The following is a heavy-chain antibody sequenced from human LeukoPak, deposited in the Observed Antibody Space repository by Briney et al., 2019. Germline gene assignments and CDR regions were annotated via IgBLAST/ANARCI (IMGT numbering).Heavy chain of an antibody. CDR2: ISSSGSTI. CDR1: GFTFSSYE. V-gene: IGHV3-48*03. D-gene: IGHD3-22*01. Sequence: PGGSLRLSCAASGFTFSSYEMNWVRQAPAKGLEWVSYISSSGSTIYYADSVKGRFTISRDNAKNSLYLQMNSLRAEDTAVYYCAKGITMIVSGDWFDPWGQGTLVTVSS. CDR3: AKGITMIVSGDWFDP. J-gene: IGHJ5*02.